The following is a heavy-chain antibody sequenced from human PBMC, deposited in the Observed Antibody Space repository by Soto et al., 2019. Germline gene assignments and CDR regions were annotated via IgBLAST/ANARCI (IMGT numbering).Heavy chain of an antibody. D-gene: IGHD2-15*01. Sequence: QVQLVESGGGVVQPGRSLRLSCAASGFTFSSYGMHWVRQAPGKGLEWVAVIWYDGSNKYCADSVKGRFTNSRDNSKNTLYLQMNSLRAEDTAVYYCASRFTAAHYYYMDVWGKGTTVTVSS. J-gene: IGHJ6*03. V-gene: IGHV3-33*01. CDR2: IWYDGSNK. CDR1: GFTFSSYG. CDR3: ASRFTAAHYYYMDV.